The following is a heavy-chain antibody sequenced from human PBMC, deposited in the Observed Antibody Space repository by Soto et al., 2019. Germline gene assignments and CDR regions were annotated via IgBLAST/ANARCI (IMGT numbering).Heavy chain of an antibody. Sequence: GASVKVSCEACGYTFTSNDINWVRQATGQGLEWMGWMNPNSGNTGYAQKFQGRVTMTRNTSISTAYMELSSLRSEDTAVYYRARYYSGGDLDASDFLGQGTMVTGSS. CDR2: MNPNSGNT. CDR3: ARYYSGGDLDASDF. J-gene: IGHJ3*01. D-gene: IGHD2-15*01. CDR1: GYTFTSND. V-gene: IGHV1-8*01.